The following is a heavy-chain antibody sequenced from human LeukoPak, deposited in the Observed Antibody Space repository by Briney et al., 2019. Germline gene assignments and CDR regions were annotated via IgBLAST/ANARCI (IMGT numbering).Heavy chain of an antibody. CDR2: INPNSGGT. Sequence: ASVKVSCKASGYTFTGYYMHWVRQAPGQGLEWMGRINPNSGGTNYAQKFQGRVTMTRDTSTSTVYMGLSSLRSGDTAVYYCARSDYYDSSGYYFDYWGQGTLVTVSS. J-gene: IGHJ4*02. V-gene: IGHV1-2*06. CDR3: ARSDYYDSSGYYFDY. CDR1: GYTFTGYY. D-gene: IGHD3-22*01.